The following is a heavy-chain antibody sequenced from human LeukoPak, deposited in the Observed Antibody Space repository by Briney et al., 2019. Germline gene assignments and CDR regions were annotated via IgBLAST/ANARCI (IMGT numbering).Heavy chain of an antibody. J-gene: IGHJ3*02. D-gene: IGHD1-26*01. CDR2: ISSSSSYI. Sequence: GGSLRLSCAASGFTFSSYSMNWVRQAPGKGLEWVSSISSSSSYIYYADSVKGRFTISRDNAKNSLYLQMNSLRAEDTAVYYCAGLGSYCDAFDIWGQGTMVTVSS. CDR3: AGLGSYCDAFDI. CDR1: GFTFSSYS. V-gene: IGHV3-21*01.